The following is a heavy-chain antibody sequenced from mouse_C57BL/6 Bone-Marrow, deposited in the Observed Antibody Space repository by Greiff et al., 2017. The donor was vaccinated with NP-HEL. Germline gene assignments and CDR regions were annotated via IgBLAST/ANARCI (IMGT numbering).Heavy chain of an antibody. D-gene: IGHD2-3*01. J-gene: IGHJ4*01. CDR2: IDPSDSYT. Sequence: QVQLQQPGAELVMPGASVKLSCKASGYTFTSYWMHWVKQSPGQGLEWIGEIDPSDSYTNYNQKFKGKSTLTVDKSSSTAYMQLSSLTSEDSAVYYCARWLLLYYAKDYWGRGTSVTVSS. CDR1: GYTFTSYW. CDR3: ARWLLLYYAKDY. V-gene: IGHV1-69*01.